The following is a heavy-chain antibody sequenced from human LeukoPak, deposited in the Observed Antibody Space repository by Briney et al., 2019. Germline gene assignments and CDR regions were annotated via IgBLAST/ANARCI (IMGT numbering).Heavy chain of an antibody. CDR1: GGTFSSYA. CDR2: IIPIFGTA. V-gene: IGHV1-69*05. D-gene: IGHD2-2*01. CDR3: ARLKSSKSGGFDY. Sequence: ASVKVSCKASGGTFSSYAISWVRQAPGQGLEWMGGIIPIFGTANYAQKFQGRVTITTDESTSTAYMELSSLRSEDTAVYYCARLKSSKSGGFDYWGQGTLVTVSS. J-gene: IGHJ4*02.